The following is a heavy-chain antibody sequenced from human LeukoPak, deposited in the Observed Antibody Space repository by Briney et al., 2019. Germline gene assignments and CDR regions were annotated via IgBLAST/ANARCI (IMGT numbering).Heavy chain of an antibody. CDR2: IIPIFGTA. Sequence: GASVKVSCKASGYTFTSYDISWVRQAPGQGLEWMGGIIPIFGTANYAQKFQGRVTTTADKSTSTAYMELSSLRSEDTAVYYCARSIAVAGTYYYYYMDVWGKGTTVTVSS. D-gene: IGHD6-19*01. J-gene: IGHJ6*03. V-gene: IGHV1-69*06. CDR1: GYTFTSYD. CDR3: ARSIAVAGTYYYYYMDV.